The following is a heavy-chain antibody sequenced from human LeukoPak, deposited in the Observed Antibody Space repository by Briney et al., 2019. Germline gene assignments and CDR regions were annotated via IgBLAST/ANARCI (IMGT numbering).Heavy chain of an antibody. CDR1: GFTLSSYW. CDR3: ARDPGILWFGELLPYYFDY. J-gene: IGHJ4*02. V-gene: IGHV3-74*01. Sequence: GGSLRLSCAASGFTLSSYWMHWVRQAPGKGLVWVSRINSDGSSTSYADSVKGRFTISRDNAKNTLYLQMNSLRAEDTAVYYCARDPGILWFGELLPYYFDYWGQGTLVTVSS. D-gene: IGHD3-10*01. CDR2: INSDGSST.